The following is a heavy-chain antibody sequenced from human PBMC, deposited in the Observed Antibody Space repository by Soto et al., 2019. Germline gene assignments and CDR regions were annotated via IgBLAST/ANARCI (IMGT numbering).Heavy chain of an antibody. CDR1: GFTFSSYG. CDR3: AKLDRYNWNHPNYYYGMDV. Sequence: GGSLRLSCAASGFTFSSYGMHWVRQAPGKGLEWVAVISYDGSNKYYADSVKGRFTISRDNSKNTLYLQMNSLRAEDTAVYYCAKLDRYNWNHPNYYYGMDVWGQGTTVTVSS. CDR2: ISYDGSNK. V-gene: IGHV3-30*18. D-gene: IGHD1-20*01. J-gene: IGHJ6*02.